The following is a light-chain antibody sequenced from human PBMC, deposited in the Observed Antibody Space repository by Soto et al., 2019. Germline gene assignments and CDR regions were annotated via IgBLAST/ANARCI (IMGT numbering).Light chain of an antibody. V-gene: IGKV3-11*01. J-gene: IGKJ2*01. Sequence: EIVLTQSPATLSLSPGERATLSCRASQSVGTFLAWYQQKPGQAPRLLIYDAYNRATGIPASVSGTGSGTDFALSISSVDPEDFAVYYCRHRTGWPRTFGQGSKLDIK. CDR1: QSVGTF. CDR2: DAY. CDR3: RHRTGWPRT.